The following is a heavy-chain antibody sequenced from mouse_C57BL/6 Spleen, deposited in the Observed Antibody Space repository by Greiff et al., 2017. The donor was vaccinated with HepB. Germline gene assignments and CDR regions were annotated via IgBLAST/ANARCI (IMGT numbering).Heavy chain of an antibody. Sequence: QVTLKESGPGILQSSQTLSLTCSFSGFSLSTSGMGVSWIRQPSGKGLEWLAHIYWDDDKRYNPSLKSRLTISKDTSRNQVFLKITSVDTADTATYYCARRLEISTTVVEEDAMDYWGQGTSVTVSS. V-gene: IGHV8-12*01. CDR3: ARRLEISTTVVEEDAMDY. D-gene: IGHD1-1*01. CDR2: IYWDDDK. CDR1: GFSLSTSGMG. J-gene: IGHJ4*01.